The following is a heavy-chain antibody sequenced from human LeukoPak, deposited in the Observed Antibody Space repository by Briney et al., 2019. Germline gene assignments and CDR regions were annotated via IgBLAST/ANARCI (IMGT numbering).Heavy chain of an antibody. V-gene: IGHV4-4*07. Sequence: KPSETLSLTCTVSGGSISSYYWSWIRQPAGKGLEWIGRIYTSGSTNYNPSLKSRVTMSVDTSKNQFSLKLSSVTAADTAVYYCASAGYYDSSGYYYPGRYYFDYWGQGTLVTVSS. CDR3: ASAGYYDSSGYYYPGRYYFDY. CDR2: IYTSGST. J-gene: IGHJ4*02. D-gene: IGHD3-22*01. CDR1: GGSISSYY.